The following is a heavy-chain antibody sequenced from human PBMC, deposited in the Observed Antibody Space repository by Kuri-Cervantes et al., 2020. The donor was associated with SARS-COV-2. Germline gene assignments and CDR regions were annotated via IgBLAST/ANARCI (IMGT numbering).Heavy chain of an antibody. CDR2: INPNSGGT. CDR3: ARDRGPQAMFDP. CDR1: GYTFTGYY. J-gene: IGHJ5*02. Sequence: ASEKVSCKASGYTFTGYYMHWVRQAPGQGLEWMGWINPNSGGTNYAQKFQGRVTMTRDTSISTAYLELSRLSSDDTAVYYCARDRGPQAMFDPWGQGTLVTVSS. V-gene: IGHV1-2*02.